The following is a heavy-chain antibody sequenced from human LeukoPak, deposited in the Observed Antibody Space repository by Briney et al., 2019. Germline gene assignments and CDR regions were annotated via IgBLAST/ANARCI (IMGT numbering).Heavy chain of an antibody. Sequence: GGSLRLSCAASGLTLSSYDMRWVRQPTGKGLEWVSAIGKAGDPYYARSVKGRFTISRENAKNSLYLQMNSLRAGDTAVYYRTRGGSEGFDPWGQGTLVTVSS. CDR3: TRGGSEGFDP. CDR2: IGKAGDP. CDR1: GLTLSSYD. V-gene: IGHV3-13*05. J-gene: IGHJ5*02.